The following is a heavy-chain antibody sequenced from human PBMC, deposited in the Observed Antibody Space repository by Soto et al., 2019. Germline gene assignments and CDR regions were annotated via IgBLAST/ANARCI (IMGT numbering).Heavy chain of an antibody. Sequence: EVQLVESGGGLVKPGGSLRLSCAASGFTFSNAWMSWVRQAPGKGLEWVGRIKSKTEGGTTDYAAPVKGRFTISRDDSKNTLYLQMDSLQTEDTAVYYCTTEQAGSLAEYYYYYRHVWGKGTTVTVSS. CDR2: IKSKTEGGTT. CDR1: GFTFSNAW. V-gene: IGHV3-15*01. J-gene: IGHJ6*03. D-gene: IGHD6-13*01. CDR3: TTEQAGSLAEYYYYYRHV.